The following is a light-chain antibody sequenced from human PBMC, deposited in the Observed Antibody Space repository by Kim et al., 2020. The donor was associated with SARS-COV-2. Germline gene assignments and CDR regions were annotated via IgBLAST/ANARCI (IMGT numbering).Light chain of an antibody. CDR2: GAS. CDR1: QSVSSSY. CDR3: QQYGSSPPYT. J-gene: IGKJ2*01. V-gene: IGKV3-20*01. Sequence: SPRERAPPSSTASQSVSSSYLAGYQQKPGQAPRLLIYGASSRATGIPDRFSGSGSGTDFTLTISRLEPEDFAVYYCQQYGSSPPYTFGQGTKLEI.